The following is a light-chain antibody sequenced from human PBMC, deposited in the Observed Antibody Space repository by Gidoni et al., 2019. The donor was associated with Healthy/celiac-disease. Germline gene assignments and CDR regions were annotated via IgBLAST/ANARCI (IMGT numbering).Light chain of an antibody. V-gene: IGLV1-40*01. J-gene: IGLJ2*01. CDR3: QSYDSSLSGDVV. CDR1: SSTIGAGYD. CDR2: GNS. Sequence: QSVLTQPPSVSGAPGQRGTISCTGSSSTIGAGYDVHWYQQLPGTAPKLLIYGNSNRPSGVPDRFSGSKSGTSASLAITGLQAEDEADYYCQSYDSSLSGDVVFGGGTKLTVL.